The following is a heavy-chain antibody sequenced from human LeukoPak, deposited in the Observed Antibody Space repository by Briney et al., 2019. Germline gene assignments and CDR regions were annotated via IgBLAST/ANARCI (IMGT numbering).Heavy chain of an antibody. D-gene: IGHD1-14*01. CDR3: ARVDTGNYYYGMDV. J-gene: IGHJ6*02. V-gene: IGHV4-59*01. Sequence: PSETLSLTCTVSGGSISSYYWSWIRQPPEKGLEWIGYIYYSGSTNYNPSLKSRVTISVDTSKNQFSLKLSSVTAADTAVYYCARVDTGNYYYGMDVWGQGTTVTVSS. CDR2: IYYSGST. CDR1: GGSISSYY.